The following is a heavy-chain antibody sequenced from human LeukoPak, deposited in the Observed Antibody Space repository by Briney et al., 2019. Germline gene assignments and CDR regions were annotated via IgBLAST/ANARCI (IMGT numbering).Heavy chain of an antibody. D-gene: IGHD5-18*01. CDR1: GFTFSSYS. CDR2: ISSSSSYI. J-gene: IGHJ6*02. V-gene: IGHV3-21*01. Sequence: GGSLRLSCAASGFTFSSYSMNWVRQAPGKGLEWVSSISSSSSYIYYADSVKGRFTISRDNAKNSLYLQMNSLRAEDTAVYYCARAQVDTAMAGYYYGMDVWGQGTTVTVSS. CDR3: ARAQVDTAMAGYYYGMDV.